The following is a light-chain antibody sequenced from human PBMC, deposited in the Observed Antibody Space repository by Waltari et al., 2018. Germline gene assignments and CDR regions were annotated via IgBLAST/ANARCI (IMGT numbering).Light chain of an antibody. CDR3: QQYGSSPYT. CDR1: QSVSSSY. J-gene: IGKJ2*01. CDR2: RTS. Sequence: EIVLTQSPGTLSLSPGERATLSCRASQSVSSSYLGWYQQKPGQAPRLLIYRTSNRATGIPDRFSGSGSGTDFTLTISRLEPEDFAVYYCQQYGSSPYTFGQGTKQEIK. V-gene: IGKV3-20*01.